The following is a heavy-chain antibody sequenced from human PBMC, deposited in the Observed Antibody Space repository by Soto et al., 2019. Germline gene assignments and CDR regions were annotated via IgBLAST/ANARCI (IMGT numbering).Heavy chain of an antibody. V-gene: IGHV3-33*01. CDR1: GFTFSSYG. CDR3: ARGAYYYGSGSPNPYYMDV. J-gene: IGHJ6*03. CDR2: IWYDGSNK. Sequence: GGSLSLSCAASGFTFSSYGMHWVRQAPGKGLEWVAVIWYDGSNKYYADSVKGRFTISRDNSKNTLYLQMNSLRAEDTAVYYCARGAYYYGSGSPNPYYMDVWGKGTTVTVSS. D-gene: IGHD3-10*01.